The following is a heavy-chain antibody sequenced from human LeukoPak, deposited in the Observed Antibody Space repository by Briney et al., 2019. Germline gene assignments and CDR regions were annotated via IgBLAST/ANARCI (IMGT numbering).Heavy chain of an antibody. V-gene: IGHV4-30-2*01. CDR1: GGSSSSCGYS. CDR2: SYHSGST. J-gene: IGHJ3*02. Sequence: SEILSLTCAVSGGSSSSCGYSWSWIRQPPGKGLEWIRYSYHSGSTYYSPSLKSRVTISVDRSKNQFSLKLSSVTAADTAVYYCARARPDAYSGGDCYSGAFDIWGQGTMVTVSS. D-gene: IGHD2-21*02. CDR3: ARARPDAYSGGDCYSGAFDI.